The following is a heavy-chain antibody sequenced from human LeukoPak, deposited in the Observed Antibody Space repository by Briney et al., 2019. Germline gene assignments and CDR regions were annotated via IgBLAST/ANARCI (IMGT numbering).Heavy chain of an antibody. J-gene: IGHJ4*02. CDR2: IEPLDSST. V-gene: IGHV5-51*01. D-gene: IGHD2/OR15-2a*01. CDR1: FFSSC. Sequence: FFSSCIWCGRRLPGKGGQGMGRIEPLDSSTRYSPSFKGQVTISVDKAKNPASLEWTSLNASDTAMYYCARHFHYCGDRSPFDYWGQGTLVTVSS. CDR3: ARHFHYCGDRSPFDY.